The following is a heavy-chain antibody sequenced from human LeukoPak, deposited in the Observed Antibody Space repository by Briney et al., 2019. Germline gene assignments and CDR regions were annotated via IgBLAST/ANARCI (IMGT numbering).Heavy chain of an antibody. D-gene: IGHD6-6*01. CDR3: ARASIAARPGMAFDI. Sequence: PSETLSLTCTVSGGSISSSSYYWGWVRQPPGTGLEWVGSIYYSGSTYYNPSLKSRVTISVDTSKNQFSLKLSSVTAADTAVYYCARASIAARPGMAFDIWGQGTMVTVSS. CDR1: GGSISSSSYY. V-gene: IGHV4-39*07. J-gene: IGHJ3*02. CDR2: IYYSGST.